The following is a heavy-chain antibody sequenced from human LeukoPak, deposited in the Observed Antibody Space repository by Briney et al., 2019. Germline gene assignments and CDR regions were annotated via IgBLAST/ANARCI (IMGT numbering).Heavy chain of an antibody. V-gene: IGHV3-74*01. Sequence: GGSLRLSCAASGFTFSTYWMHWVRQAPGGGLVWVSHINGDGRNTNYADSVRGRFTISRDNAKNTLYLQMNSLRAEDTAVYYCAREEGATDYWGQGTLVTVSS. D-gene: IGHD1-26*01. CDR1: GFTFSTYW. J-gene: IGHJ4*02. CDR2: INGDGRNT. CDR3: AREEGATDY.